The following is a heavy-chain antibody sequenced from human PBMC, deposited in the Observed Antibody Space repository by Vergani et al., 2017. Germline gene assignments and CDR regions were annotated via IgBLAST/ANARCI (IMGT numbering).Heavy chain of an antibody. CDR2: ISGSGGST. CDR3: AKDHGYSYGYPRFDY. V-gene: IGHV3-23*01. CDR1: GFTFSSYA. Sequence: EVQLLESGGGLVQPGGSLRLSCAASGFTFSSYAMSWVRQAPGKGLEWVSAISGSGGSTYYADSVKGRFTISRDNSKNTLYLQMNSLRAEDTAVSYCAKDHGYSYGYPRFDYWGQGTLVTVSS. D-gene: IGHD5-18*01. J-gene: IGHJ4*02.